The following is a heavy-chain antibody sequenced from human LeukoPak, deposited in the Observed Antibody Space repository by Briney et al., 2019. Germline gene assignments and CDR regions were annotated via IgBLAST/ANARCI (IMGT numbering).Heavy chain of an antibody. J-gene: IGHJ1*01. D-gene: IGHD3-22*01. Sequence: ASVKVSCKASGYTFTSYAIHWVRQAPGQGLEWMGWITPSGGTNYAQKFQGRVTMTRDTSISTAYMELSRLRSDDTAVYYCARDGVGYYDSSGYYYFQHWGQGTLVTVSS. CDR3: ARDGVGYYDSSGYYYFQH. CDR1: GYTFTSYA. V-gene: IGHV1-2*02. CDR2: ITPSGGT.